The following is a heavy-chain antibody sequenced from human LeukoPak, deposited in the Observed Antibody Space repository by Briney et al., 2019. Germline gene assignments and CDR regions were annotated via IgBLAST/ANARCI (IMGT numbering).Heavy chain of an antibody. J-gene: IGHJ4*02. V-gene: IGHV1-18*04. CDR2: INTYNGNT. D-gene: IGHD6-13*01. CDR1: GYTFTNYG. Sequence: ASVKVSYKASGYTFTNYGLSWMRQAPGQGLDWVGWINTYNGNTNYAQRFQGRVTMTTDTSTSTAYIELVSLRSDDTAVYFCARVSGSSSWSRYFFDSWGQGTLVTVSS. CDR3: ARVSGSSSWSRYFFDS.